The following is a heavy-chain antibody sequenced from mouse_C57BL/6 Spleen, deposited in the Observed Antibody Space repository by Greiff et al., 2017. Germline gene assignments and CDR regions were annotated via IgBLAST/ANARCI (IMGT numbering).Heavy chain of an antibody. D-gene: IGHD4-1*01. Sequence: EVQVVESGEGLVKPGGSLKLSCAASGFTFSSYAMSWVRQTPEKRLEWVAYISSGGDYIYYADTVKGRFTISRDNARNTLYLQMSSLKSEDTAMYYCTRRWDGYYFDYWGQGTTLTVSS. CDR2: ISSGGDYI. CDR3: TRRWDGYYFDY. J-gene: IGHJ2*01. V-gene: IGHV5-9-1*02. CDR1: GFTFSSYA.